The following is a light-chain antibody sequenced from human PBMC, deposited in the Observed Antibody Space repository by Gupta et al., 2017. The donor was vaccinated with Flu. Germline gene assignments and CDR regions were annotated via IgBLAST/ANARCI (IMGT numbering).Light chain of an antibody. J-gene: IGLJ1*01. CDR3: NSRDSSGKRV. Sequence: LGQTVRITCQGDSLRSYYASWYQQKPGQAPVLVIYGKNNRPSGIPDRFSGSSSGNTASLTITGAQAEDEADYYCNSRDSSGKRVFGTGTKVTVL. CDR2: GKN. V-gene: IGLV3-19*01. CDR1: SLRSYY.